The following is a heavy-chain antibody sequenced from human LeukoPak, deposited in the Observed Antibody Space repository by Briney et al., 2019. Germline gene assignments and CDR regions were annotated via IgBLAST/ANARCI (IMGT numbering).Heavy chain of an antibody. CDR1: GGSISSYY. J-gene: IGHJ4*02. V-gene: IGHV4-59*08. Sequence: PSETLSLTCTVTGGSISSYYWSWIRQPPGKGLEWIGYIYYSGSTNYNPSLKSRVTISADTSRNQFSLKLSSVTAAGTAVYYCASYCTNTNCYFDSWGQGTLVTVSS. D-gene: IGHD2-8*01. CDR2: IYYSGST. CDR3: ASYCTNTNCYFDS.